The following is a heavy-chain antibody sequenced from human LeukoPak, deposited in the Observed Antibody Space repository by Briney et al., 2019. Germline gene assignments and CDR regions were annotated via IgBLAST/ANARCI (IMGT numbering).Heavy chain of an antibody. CDR2: INPSGSST. D-gene: IGHD3-10*01. V-gene: IGHV1-46*01. Sequence: ASVKVSCKASGYTFTSYYMHWVRQAPGQGLEWMGIINPSGSSTNYAQNFQGRVTVTRDTSTSTLFMELSGLRSEDTAVYYCARSPGSYHSKRYFDYWGQGTLVTVSS. CDR1: GYTFTSYY. CDR3: ARSPGSYHSKRYFDY. J-gene: IGHJ4*02.